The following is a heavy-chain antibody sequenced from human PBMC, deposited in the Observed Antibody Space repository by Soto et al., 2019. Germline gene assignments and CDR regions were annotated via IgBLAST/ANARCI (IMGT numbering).Heavy chain of an antibody. V-gene: IGHV3-33*01. CDR1: GFTFSSYG. CDR2: IWYDGSNK. Sequence: HPGGSLRLSCAASGFTFSSYGMHWVRQAPGKGLEWVAVIWYDGSNKYYADSVKGRFTISRDNSKNTLYLQMNSLRAEDTVLYYCARDWLAQWLVLSFYFDYWGQGTLVTVSS. CDR3: ARDWLAQWLVLSFYFDY. D-gene: IGHD6-19*01. J-gene: IGHJ4*02.